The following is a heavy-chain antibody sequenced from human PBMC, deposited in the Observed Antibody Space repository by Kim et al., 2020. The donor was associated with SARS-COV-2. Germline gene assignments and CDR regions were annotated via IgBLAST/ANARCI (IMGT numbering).Heavy chain of an antibody. CDR3: ARGSGSSTRVYYYYYMDV. CDR1: GFTFSSYE. J-gene: IGHJ6*03. D-gene: IGHD2-2*01. Sequence: GGSLRLSCAASGFTFSSYEMNWVRQAPGKGLEWVSYISSSGSTIYYADSVKGRFTISRDNAKNSLYLQMNSLRAEDTAVYYCARGSGSSTRVYYYYYMDVWGKGTTVTVSS. CDR2: ISSSGSTI. V-gene: IGHV3-48*03.